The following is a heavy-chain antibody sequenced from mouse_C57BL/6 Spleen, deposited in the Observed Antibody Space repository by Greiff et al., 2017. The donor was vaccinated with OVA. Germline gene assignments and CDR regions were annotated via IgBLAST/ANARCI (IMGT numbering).Heavy chain of an antibody. D-gene: IGHD1-1*01. J-gene: IGHJ3*01. V-gene: IGHV5-17*01. CDR1: GFTFSDYG. Sequence: EVMLVESGGGLVKPGGSLKLPCAASGFTFSDYGMHWVRQAPEKGLEWVAYISRGSSTIYYADTVKGRFTISRDNAKNTLFLQMASMGSEDTAMYYCARGGEDYGSSCGWFAYWGQGTLVTVSA. CDR3: ARGGEDYGSSCGWFAY. CDR2: ISRGSSTI.